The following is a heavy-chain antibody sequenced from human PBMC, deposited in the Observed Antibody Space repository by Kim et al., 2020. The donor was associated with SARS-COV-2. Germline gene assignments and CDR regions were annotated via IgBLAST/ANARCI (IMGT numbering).Heavy chain of an antibody. D-gene: IGHD6-13*01. Sequence: SETLSLTCTVSGGSISSGGYYWSWIRQHPGKGLEWIGYIYYSGSTYYNPSLKSRVTISVDTSKNQFSLKLSSVTAADTAVYYCARGVAAAAGWFDPWGQGTLVTVSS. J-gene: IGHJ5*02. CDR1: GGSISSGGYY. CDR3: ARGVAAAAGWFDP. CDR2: IYYSGST. V-gene: IGHV4-31*03.